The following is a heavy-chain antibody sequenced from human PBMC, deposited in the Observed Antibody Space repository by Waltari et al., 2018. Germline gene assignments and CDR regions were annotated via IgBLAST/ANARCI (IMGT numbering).Heavy chain of an antibody. J-gene: IGHJ4*02. CDR2: IISDGSST. CDR3: ARLSNWAGDY. D-gene: IGHD1-1*01. Sequence: EVQLVESGGGLVQPGGSLRLSCAASGFTFSNYWMYWVRQAPGKGLVGVSRIISDGSSTTYADSVKGRFTISRDNAKNTLSLQMNSLRAEDTAVYYCARLSNWAGDYWGQGTLVTVSS. V-gene: IGHV3-74*01. CDR1: GFTFSNYW.